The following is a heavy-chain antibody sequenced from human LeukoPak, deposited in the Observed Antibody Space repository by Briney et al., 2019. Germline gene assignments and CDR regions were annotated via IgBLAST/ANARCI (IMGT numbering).Heavy chain of an antibody. Sequence: TGGSLRLSCAASGFTFSSYSMNWVRQAPGKGLEWVSYISSTNSYINYADSVKGRFTISRDNAKNSLFLQMNSLRAEDTAVYYCARGRGGWYFDYWGQGTLVTVSS. J-gene: IGHJ4*02. V-gene: IGHV3-21*01. CDR1: GFTFSSYS. CDR3: ARGRGGWYFDY. CDR2: ISSTNSYI. D-gene: IGHD6-19*01.